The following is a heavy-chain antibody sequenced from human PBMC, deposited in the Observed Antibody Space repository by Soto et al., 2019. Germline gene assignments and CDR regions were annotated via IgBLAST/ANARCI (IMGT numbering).Heavy chain of an antibody. V-gene: IGHV2-5*02. CDR1: GFSLSTSGVG. Sequence: QITLKESGPTLVKPTQTLTLSCTFSGFSLSTSGVGVGWIRQPPGKALEWLALIYWDDDKRYSPSLNSRLTINKDTSKNQVVRTMTTMDPVDTATYYCAHRRPPRHLDYGGQGTLVTVSS. CDR2: IYWDDDK. CDR3: AHRRPPRHLDY. D-gene: IGHD6-6*01. J-gene: IGHJ4*02.